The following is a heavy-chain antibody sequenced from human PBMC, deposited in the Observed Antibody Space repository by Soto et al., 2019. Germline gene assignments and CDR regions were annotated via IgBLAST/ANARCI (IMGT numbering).Heavy chain of an antibody. CDR3: ARVWLGPNRFDP. V-gene: IGHV1-18*01. J-gene: IGHJ5*02. CDR2: ISGYNGKT. CDR1: GGTFSSYS. Sequence: ASVKVSCKASGGTFSSYSIRWALQGPGQGLEWMGWISGYNGKTNYAQKLEDRVTMTTDTSTNTAYMELRSLRLDDTAVYYCARVWLGPNRFDPWGQATLVTVSS. D-gene: IGHD6-19*01.